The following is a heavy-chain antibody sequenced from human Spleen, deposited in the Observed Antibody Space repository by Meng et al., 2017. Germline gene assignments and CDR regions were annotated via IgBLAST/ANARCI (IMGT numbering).Heavy chain of an antibody. Sequence: GESLKISCAASGFTFSGYSMNWVRQAPGKGLEWVSSISSSSYIYYADSVKGRFTISRDNAKNSLYLQMNSLRAEDTAVYYCASMIVVAGRLDYWGQGTLVTVSS. V-gene: IGHV3-21*01. CDR3: ASMIVVAGRLDY. J-gene: IGHJ4*02. CDR2: ISSSSYI. D-gene: IGHD3-22*01. CDR1: GFTFSGYS.